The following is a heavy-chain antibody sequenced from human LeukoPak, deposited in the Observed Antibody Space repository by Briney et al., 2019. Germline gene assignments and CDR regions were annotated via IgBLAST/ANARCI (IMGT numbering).Heavy chain of an antibody. Sequence: PSETLSLTCTVSADSISTSSHYWGWLRQPPGKGLEWIGSISDSGNTYYNPSLKTRFTISVDTSESRFSLKLTSVTAADTAVYYCARDRAVGYDFWSGYYSDVWGKGTTVIVSS. CDR1: ADSISTSSHY. CDR2: ISDSGNT. V-gene: IGHV4-39*07. CDR3: ARDRAVGYDFWSGYYSDV. D-gene: IGHD3/OR15-3a*01. J-gene: IGHJ6*04.